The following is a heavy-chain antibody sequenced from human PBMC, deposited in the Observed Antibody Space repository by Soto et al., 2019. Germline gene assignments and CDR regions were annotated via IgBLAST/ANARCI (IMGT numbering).Heavy chain of an antibody. Sequence: SETLSLTCAVAGGSISSYYWSWIRQPPGKGLEWIGYIYYSGSTNYNPSLKSRVTISVDTSKNQFSLKLSSVTAADTAVYYCARGDTPDAWFDPWGQGTLVTVS. V-gene: IGHV4-59*01. D-gene: IGHD5-18*01. CDR2: IYYSGST. J-gene: IGHJ5*02. CDR1: GGSISSYY. CDR3: ARGDTPDAWFDP.